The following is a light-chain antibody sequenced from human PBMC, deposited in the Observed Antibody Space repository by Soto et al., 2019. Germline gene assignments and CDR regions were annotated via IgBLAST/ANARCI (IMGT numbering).Light chain of an antibody. CDR3: CSYVGSYTYV. Sequence: QSVLTQPRSVSGSPGQSVTISCTGTSSDVGNYNYVSWYQQHPGKAPKLIIYDVTKRPSGVPDRFSGSKSGNTASLSISGLQAEDEADYYCCSYVGSYTYVFGTGTKLTVL. J-gene: IGLJ1*01. CDR1: SSDVGNYNY. CDR2: DVT. V-gene: IGLV2-11*01.